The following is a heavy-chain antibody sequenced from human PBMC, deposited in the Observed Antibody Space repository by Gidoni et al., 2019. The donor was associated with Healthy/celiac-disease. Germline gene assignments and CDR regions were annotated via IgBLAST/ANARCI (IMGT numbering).Heavy chain of an antibody. J-gene: IGHJ4*02. Sequence: QVQLQESGPGLVKPSETLSLTCTVSGGSISSYYWSWIRQPPGKGLEWIGYIYYSASTNYNPSLKSRVTISVDTSKNQFSLKLSSVTAADTAVYYCARAGDRPFDYWGQGTLVTVSS. CDR1: GGSISSYY. V-gene: IGHV4-59*01. D-gene: IGHD2-21*01. CDR2: IYYSAST. CDR3: ARAGDRPFDY.